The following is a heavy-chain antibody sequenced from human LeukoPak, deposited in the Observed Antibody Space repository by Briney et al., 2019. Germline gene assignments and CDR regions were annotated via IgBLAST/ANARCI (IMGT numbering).Heavy chain of an antibody. CDR3: AKDINWGFDY. CDR1: GLTFSFGG. V-gene: IGHV3-30*18. D-gene: IGHD7-27*01. J-gene: IGHJ4*02. Sequence: GGSLRLSCAASGLTFSFGGYWMHWVRQAPGKGLEWVAVISYDGSNKYYADSVKGRFTISRDNSKNTLYLQINSLRAEDTAVYYCAKDINWGFDYWGQGTLVTVSS. CDR2: ISYDGSNK.